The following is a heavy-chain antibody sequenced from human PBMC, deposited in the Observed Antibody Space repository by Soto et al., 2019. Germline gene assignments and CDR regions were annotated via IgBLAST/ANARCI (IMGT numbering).Heavy chain of an antibody. CDR2: IYYSGST. CDR1: GGSISSGDYY. V-gene: IGHV4-30-4*01. D-gene: IGHD3-22*01. Sequence: QVQLQESGPGLVKPSQTLSLTCTVSGGSISSGDYYWSWIRQPPGKGLEWIGYIYYSGSTYYNPSLKSRFTISVDTSKNQFSMKLRSVNAADTAVYYCARYNYESNGRHAPDFDYWGQGTLVTVSS. CDR3: ARYNYESNGRHAPDFDY. J-gene: IGHJ4*02.